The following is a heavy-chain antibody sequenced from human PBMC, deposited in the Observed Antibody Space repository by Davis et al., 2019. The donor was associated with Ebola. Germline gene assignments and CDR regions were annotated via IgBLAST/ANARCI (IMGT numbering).Heavy chain of an antibody. D-gene: IGHD5-12*01. CDR3: ARGRGKWLRFYGMDV. J-gene: IGHJ6*02. CDR1: GESFSGYY. CDR2: INHSGST. Sequence: SETLSLTCAVYGESFSGYYWSWIRQPPGKGLEWIGEINHSGSTNYNPSLKSRVTISVDTSKNQFSLKLSSVTAADTAVYYCARGRGKWLRFYGMDVWGQGTTVTVSS. V-gene: IGHV4-34*01.